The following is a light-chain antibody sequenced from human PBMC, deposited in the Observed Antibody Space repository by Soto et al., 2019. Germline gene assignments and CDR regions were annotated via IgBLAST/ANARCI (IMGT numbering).Light chain of an antibody. CDR3: QQRSNWPLT. J-gene: IGKJ4*01. Sequence: EIVLTQSPATLSLSPGERATLSCRARQSVSSYLAWYQQKPGQAPRLLIYDASNRATGIPARFSGSGSGTDFTLTIRNLEPEEFAVYYCQQRSNWPLTFGGGTKVEIK. CDR1: QSVSSY. V-gene: IGKV3-11*01. CDR2: DAS.